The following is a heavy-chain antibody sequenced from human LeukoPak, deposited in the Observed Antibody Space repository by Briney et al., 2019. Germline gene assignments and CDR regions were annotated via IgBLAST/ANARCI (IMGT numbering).Heavy chain of an antibody. D-gene: IGHD3-16*02. V-gene: IGHV3-74*01. Sequence: GGSLRLSCAASGFTFSSYWMYWVRQAPGKGLVWVSCINTDGSSTRYADSVKGRFTISRDNAKNTLYLQMNSLRAEDTAVYYCARGRLGELSPHDYWGQGTLVTVSS. CDR2: INTDGSST. CDR3: ARGRLGELSPHDY. CDR1: GFTFSSYW. J-gene: IGHJ4*02.